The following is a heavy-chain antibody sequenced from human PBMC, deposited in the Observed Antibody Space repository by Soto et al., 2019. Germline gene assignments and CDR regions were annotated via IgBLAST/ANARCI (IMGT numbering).Heavy chain of an antibody. J-gene: IGHJ6*02. CDR2: ISYDGSNK. D-gene: IGHD3-10*01. CDR3: AREGAYYYGSGSYSFSYYYGMDV. Sequence: QVQLVESGGGVVQPGRSLRLSCAASGFTFSSYAMHWVRQAPGKGLEWVAVISYDGSNKYYADSVKGRFTISRDNSKNTRYLQMNSLRAEDTAVYYCAREGAYYYGSGSYSFSYYYGMDVWGQGTTVTVSS. CDR1: GFTFSSYA. V-gene: IGHV3-30-3*01.